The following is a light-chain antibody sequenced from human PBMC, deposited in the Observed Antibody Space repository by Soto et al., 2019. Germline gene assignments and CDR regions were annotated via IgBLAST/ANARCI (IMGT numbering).Light chain of an antibody. CDR3: QSYDSSLSAYV. V-gene: IGLV1-40*01. CDR2: DNK. J-gene: IGLJ1*01. Sequence: QSVLTQPPSVSEAPGQRVTISCTGSSSNIGARYDVHWYQQLPGTAPKLLMYDNKNRPSGVPDRFSGSKSGTSASLAITGLQAEDEADYYCQSYDSSLSAYVFGTGTKLTVL. CDR1: SSNIGARYD.